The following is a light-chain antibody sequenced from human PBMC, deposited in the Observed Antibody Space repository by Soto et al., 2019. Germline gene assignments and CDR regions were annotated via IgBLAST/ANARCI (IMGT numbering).Light chain of an antibody. V-gene: IGKV1-9*01. Sequence: IDWTLSQHTLCVCRGGRAPITRRASQGISSYLGGYQQKPGQAPKLLIYAASTLQSGVPSRFSGSGSGTDFTLTISSLQPEDFATYYCQQLNSYPLTFGGGTKV. CDR3: QQLNSYPLT. CDR1: QGISSY. CDR2: AAS. J-gene: IGKJ4*01.